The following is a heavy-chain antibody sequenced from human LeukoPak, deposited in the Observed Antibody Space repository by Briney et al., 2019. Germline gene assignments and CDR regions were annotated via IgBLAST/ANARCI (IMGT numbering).Heavy chain of an antibody. CDR2: INPNSGGT. J-gene: IGHJ5*02. CDR1: GYIFTGYY. D-gene: IGHD3-22*01. V-gene: IGHV1-2*02. CDR3: AKAHGTYYYDSSGRNSFDP. Sequence: ASVKVSCKASGYIFTGYYLHWVRQAPGQGLEWMGWINPNSGGTNYAQKFQGRVTMTRDTSISTAYMELSRLRSDDTAVYYCAKAHGTYYYDSSGRNSFDPWGQGTLVTVSS.